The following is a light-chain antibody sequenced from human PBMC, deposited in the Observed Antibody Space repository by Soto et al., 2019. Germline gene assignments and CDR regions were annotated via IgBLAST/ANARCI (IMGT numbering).Light chain of an antibody. V-gene: IGKV3-11*01. J-gene: IGKJ3*01. CDR3: QHRRDSPPG. CDR2: DKS. CDR1: PGVDRY. Sequence: EIVLKQSPATLSLSPGETATLSCRASPGVDRYLAWYQQKVGQSPRLIIYDKSNRATGVPPRFSGSGYGTDFTLTITSLQPEDYALCFCQHRRDSPPGFGPGTRVEIK.